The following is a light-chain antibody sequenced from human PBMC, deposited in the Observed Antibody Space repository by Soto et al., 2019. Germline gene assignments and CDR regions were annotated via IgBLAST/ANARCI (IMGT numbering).Light chain of an antibody. V-gene: IGLV1-40*01. CDR3: QSYDSSLSGPHAV. Sequence: QSVLTQPPSVSGAPGQRVTISCTGSSSNIGAGYDVHWYQQLPGTAPKLLIYGNSNRPSGFPDRFAGSKSGTSASLAITGLQAEDEADYYCQSYDSSLSGPHAVFGGGTQLTVL. CDR2: GNS. CDR1: SSNIGAGYD. J-gene: IGLJ7*01.